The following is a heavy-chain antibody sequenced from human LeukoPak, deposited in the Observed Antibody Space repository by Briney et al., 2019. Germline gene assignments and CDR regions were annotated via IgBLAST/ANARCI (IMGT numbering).Heavy chain of an antibody. Sequence: GGXXRLSCAASGFTFSNYWMHWVRQAPGKGLVWVSRIDSDGSSTNYADSVKGRFTISRDNAKNTLYLQMNSLRAEDTAVYYCARGTGYGTSWGQGTLVTVSS. D-gene: IGHD1-14*01. J-gene: IGHJ4*02. CDR1: GFTFSNYW. V-gene: IGHV3-74*01. CDR2: IDSDGSST. CDR3: ARGTGYGTS.